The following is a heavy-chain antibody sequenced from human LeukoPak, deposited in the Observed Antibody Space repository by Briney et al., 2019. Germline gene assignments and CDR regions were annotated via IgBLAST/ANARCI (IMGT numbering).Heavy chain of an antibody. CDR1: GYTFTSYD. V-gene: IGHV1-8*01. CDR3: ARGTTTVESRYYYYKDV. D-gene: IGHD4-23*01. J-gene: IGHJ6*03. CDR2: MNPNSGNT. Sequence: ASVKVSCKASGYTFTSYDINWVRQATGQGLEWMGWMNPNSGNTGYAQKFQGRVTMTRNTSISTAYMELSSLRSEDTAVYYCARGTTTVESRYYYYKDVWGKGTTVTISS.